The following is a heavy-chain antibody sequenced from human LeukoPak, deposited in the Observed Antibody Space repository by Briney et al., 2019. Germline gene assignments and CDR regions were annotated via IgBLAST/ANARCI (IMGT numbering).Heavy chain of an antibody. V-gene: IGHV1-2*02. J-gene: IGHJ4*02. CDR3: ARVWGIAAAGIGY. D-gene: IGHD6-13*01. Sequence: ASVKVSCKASGYTFTGYYMHWVRQAPGQGLEWMGWINPNSGGTKYAQKFQGRVTMTRDTSISTAYMEMSRLRSDDTAVYYCARVWGIAAAGIGYWGQGTLVTVSS. CDR2: INPNSGGT. CDR1: GYTFTGYY.